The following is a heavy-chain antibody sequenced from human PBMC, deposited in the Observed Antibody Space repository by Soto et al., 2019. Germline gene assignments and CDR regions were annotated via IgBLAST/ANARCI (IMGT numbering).Heavy chain of an antibody. V-gene: IGHV1-8*01. CDR1: GYTFTSYD. J-gene: IGHJ3*02. D-gene: IGHD2-2*01. CDR3: ARAKNSGNYQLLIPDADAFDI. Sequence: QVQLVQSGAEVKKPGASVKVSCKASGYTFTSYDINWVRQATVQWLEWMGWMNPNSGNTGYAQKFQGRVTMTRNTSISTAYMELSSLRSEDTAVYYCARAKNSGNYQLLIPDADAFDIWGQGTMVTVSS. CDR2: MNPNSGNT.